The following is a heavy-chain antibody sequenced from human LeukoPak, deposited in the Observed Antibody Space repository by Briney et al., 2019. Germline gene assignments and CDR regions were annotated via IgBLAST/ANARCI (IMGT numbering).Heavy chain of an antibody. J-gene: IGHJ6*03. CDR2: INPNSGGT. V-gene: IGHV1-2*02. CDR1: GYTFTGYY. D-gene: IGHD3-9*01. CDR3: ARDTSDYDILTGPYYYYYYMDV. Sequence: ASVKVSCKASGYTFTGYYMHWVRQAPGQGLEWMEWINPNSGGTNYAQKFQGRVTMTRDTSISTAYMELSRLRSDDTAVYHCARDTSDYDILTGPYYYYYYMDVWGKGTTVTVSS.